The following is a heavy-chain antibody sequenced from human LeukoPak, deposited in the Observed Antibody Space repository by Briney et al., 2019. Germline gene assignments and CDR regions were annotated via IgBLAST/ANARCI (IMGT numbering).Heavy chain of an antibody. D-gene: IGHD6-6*01. CDR2: IYYSGST. CDR3: ARERRSIADRVWFDP. CDR1: GGSISSYY. J-gene: IGHJ5*02. Sequence: SETLSLTCTVSGGSISSYYWSWIRQPPGKGLEWIGYIYYSGSTNYNPSLKSRVTISVDTSKNQFSLKLSSVTAADTAVYYCARERRSIADRVWFDPWGQGTLVTVSS. V-gene: IGHV4-59*01.